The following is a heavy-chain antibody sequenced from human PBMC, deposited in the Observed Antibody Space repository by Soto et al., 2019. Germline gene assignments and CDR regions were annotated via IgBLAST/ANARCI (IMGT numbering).Heavy chain of an antibody. D-gene: IGHD5-12*01. CDR2: TYYRSKWYT. CDR3: ARDGSGYDDFAF. V-gene: IGHV6-1*01. Sequence: PSQTLSLTCVIAGDSVSSNSAAWNWIRQSPSRGLEWLGRTYYRSKWYTDYAVSVKSRITINPDTSKNQFSLQLSSVTPEDTAVYFCARDGSGYDDFAFWGQGTLVTVSS. J-gene: IGHJ4*02. CDR1: GDSVSSNSAA.